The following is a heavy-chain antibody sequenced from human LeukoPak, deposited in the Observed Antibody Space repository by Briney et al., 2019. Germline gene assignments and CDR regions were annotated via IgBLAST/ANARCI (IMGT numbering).Heavy chain of an antibody. CDR2: IYDTGST. CDR1: GDSIGGGDFY. V-gene: IGHV4-30-4*08. CDR3: ARDLFGAPAGLGGFDS. J-gene: IGHJ4*02. D-gene: IGHD6-13*01. Sequence: PSETLSLTCTVSGDSIGGGDFYWGWIRQPPGKGLEWLGYIYDTGSTYYNPFLNGRVTISVDKSKSQFSLELNSVTAADTAIYFCARDLFGAPAGLGGFDSWGQGTLVTVSS.